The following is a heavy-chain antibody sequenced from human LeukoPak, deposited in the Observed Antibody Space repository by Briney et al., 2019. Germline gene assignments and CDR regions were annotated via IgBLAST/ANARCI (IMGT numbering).Heavy chain of an antibody. CDR3: ARDRSSSWYSGYFDY. Sequence: SETLSLTCTVSGGSISSYYWSWIRQPPGKGLEWIGDIYYSGSTNYNPSLKSRVTISVDTSKNQFSLKLSSVTAADTAVYYCARDRSSSWYSGYFDYWGQGTLVTVSS. D-gene: IGHD6-13*01. V-gene: IGHV4-59*01. CDR1: GGSISSYY. J-gene: IGHJ4*02. CDR2: IYYSGST.